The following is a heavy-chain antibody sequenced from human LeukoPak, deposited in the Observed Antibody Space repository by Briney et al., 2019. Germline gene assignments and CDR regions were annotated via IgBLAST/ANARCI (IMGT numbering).Heavy chain of an antibody. CDR3: AKGLYSSSSSVRHGLDV. Sequence: GGSLRLSCVASGFTFSTYAMSWVRQAPGKGLEWVSIMSGSGGSTHYADSVKGRFTISRDNSKNTLCLQMNSLRAEDTAVYYCAKGLYSSSSSVRHGLDVWGQGTTVTVSS. CDR1: GFTFSTYA. CDR2: MSGSGGST. D-gene: IGHD6-6*01. V-gene: IGHV3-23*01. J-gene: IGHJ6*02.